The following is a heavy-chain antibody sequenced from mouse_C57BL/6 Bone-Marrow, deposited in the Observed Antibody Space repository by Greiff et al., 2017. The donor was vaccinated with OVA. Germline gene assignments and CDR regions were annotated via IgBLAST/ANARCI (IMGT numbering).Heavy chain of an antibody. V-gene: IGHV1-52*01. CDR2: IDPSDSET. CDR1: GYPFTSYW. CDR3: AGGLVVTTGLAY. J-gene: IGHJ3*01. Sequence: QVQLQQPGAELVRPGSSVKLSCKASGYPFTSYWMHWVKQRPIQGLEWIGNIDPSDSETHYNQKFKDKATLSVDKSSSTAYMQLSSLTSEDSAVYYCAGGLVVTTGLAYWGQGTLVTVSA. D-gene: IGHD2-2*01.